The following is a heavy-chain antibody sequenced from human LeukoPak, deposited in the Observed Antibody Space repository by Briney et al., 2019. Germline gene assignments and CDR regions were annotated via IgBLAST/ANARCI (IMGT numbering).Heavy chain of an antibody. V-gene: IGHV1-46*01. CDR1: GYTFTRYY. Sequence: ASVKVSCKASGYTFTRYYMRWVRQAPGQGLEWMGIINPSGGNANYAQEFQGRVTLTRDTSTSTVYMELSSLRSEDTAIYYCARGRDSSSSSGYWGQGTLVTVSS. CDR3: ARGRDSSSSSGY. D-gene: IGHD6-13*01. J-gene: IGHJ4*02. CDR2: INPSGGNA.